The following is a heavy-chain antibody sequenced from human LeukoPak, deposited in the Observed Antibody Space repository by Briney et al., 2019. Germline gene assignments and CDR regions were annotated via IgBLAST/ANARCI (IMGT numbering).Heavy chain of an antibody. D-gene: IGHD3-10*01. V-gene: IGHV5-10-1*01. Sequence: GESLEISFKGSGYSFTSYWISWVRQMPGNGLEWMGRIDPSDSYTNYSPSFQGHVTISADKSISTAYLQWSSLKASDTAMYYCARAYGSGSYSGYWGQGTLVTVSS. J-gene: IGHJ4*02. CDR2: IDPSDSYT. CDR3: ARAYGSGSYSGY. CDR1: GYSFTSYW.